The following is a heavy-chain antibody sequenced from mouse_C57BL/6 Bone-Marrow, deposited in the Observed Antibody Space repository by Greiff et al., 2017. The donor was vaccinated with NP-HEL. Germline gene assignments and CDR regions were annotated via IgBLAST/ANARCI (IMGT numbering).Heavy chain of an antibody. CDR3: TRDLGHYDYQAWFAY. CDR1: GYTFTDYE. Sequence: VHLVESGAELVRPGASVTLSCKASGYTFTDYEMHWVKQTPVHGLEWIGAIDPETGGTAYNQKFKGKAILTADKSSSTAYMELRSLTSEDSAVYYCTRDLGHYDYQAWFAYWGQGTLVTVSA. J-gene: IGHJ3*01. V-gene: IGHV1-15*01. D-gene: IGHD2-4*01. CDR2: IDPETGGT.